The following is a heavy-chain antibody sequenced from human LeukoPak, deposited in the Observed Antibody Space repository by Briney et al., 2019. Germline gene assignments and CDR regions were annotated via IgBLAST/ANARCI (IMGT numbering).Heavy chain of an antibody. V-gene: IGHV3-74*01. D-gene: IGHD6-13*01. J-gene: IGHJ3*02. CDR1: GFTFSSYW. CDR2: IKSDGSST. CDR3: TRRAAALDAFDI. Sequence: GGSLRLSCAASGFTFSSYWMHWVRQAPGKGLVWVSRIKSDGSSTTYADSVKGRFTISRDNAKNTLYLQMNSLRAEDSAVYYCTRRAAALDAFDIWGQGTMVTVSS.